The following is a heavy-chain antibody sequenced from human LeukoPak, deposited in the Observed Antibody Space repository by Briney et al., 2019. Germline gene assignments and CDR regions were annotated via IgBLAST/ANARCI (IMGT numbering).Heavy chain of an antibody. CDR2: ISGSGGST. CDR3: AKEEYCSGGSCSIDY. J-gene: IGHJ4*02. D-gene: IGHD2-15*01. Sequence: GGSLRLSCAASGFTFSSYAMSWVRQAPGRGLEWVSAISGSGGSTYYADSVKGRFTISRDNSKNTLYLQMNSLRAEDTAVYYCAKEEYCSGGSCSIDYWGQGTLVTVSS. CDR1: GFTFSSYA. V-gene: IGHV3-23*01.